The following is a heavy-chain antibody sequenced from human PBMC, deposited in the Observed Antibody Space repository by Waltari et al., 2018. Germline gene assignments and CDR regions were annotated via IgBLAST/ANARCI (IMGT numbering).Heavy chain of an antibody. J-gene: IGHJ6*02. CDR1: EYTFTSSY. CDR2: INPIGGRT. D-gene: IGHD2-21*01. CDR3: ALDTGALWMDV. V-gene: IGHV1-46*01. Sequence: QVQLVQSGAEVKKPGASVKISCKTSEYTFTSSYIHWVRQAPGKGLEWMGIINPIGGRTIYAQKCQGRVTMTRDTSTSTVYMELSSLRSEDTAVYYCALDTGALWMDVWGQGTTVTVSS.